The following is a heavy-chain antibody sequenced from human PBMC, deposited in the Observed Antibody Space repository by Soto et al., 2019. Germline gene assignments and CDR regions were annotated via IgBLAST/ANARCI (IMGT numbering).Heavy chain of an antibody. CDR3: ARARTTVTTLGGGMDV. J-gene: IGHJ6*02. V-gene: IGHV4-34*01. CDR2: INHSGST. D-gene: IGHD4-4*01. CDR1: GGSFSGYY. Sequence: PSETLSLTCAVYGGSFSGYYWSWIRQPPGKGLEWIGEINHSGSTNYNPSLKSRVTISVDTSKNQFSLKLSSVTAADTAVYYCARARTTVTTLGGGMDVWGQGTTVTVSS.